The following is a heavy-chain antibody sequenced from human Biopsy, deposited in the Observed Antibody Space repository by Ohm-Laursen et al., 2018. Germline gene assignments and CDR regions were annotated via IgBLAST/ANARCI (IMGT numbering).Heavy chain of an antibody. CDR1: GFTFSSYG. CDR3: ARDRYYGSESYYSHYNMDV. J-gene: IGHJ6*02. D-gene: IGHD3-10*01. Sequence: RSLRLSCAASGFTFSSYGIHWVRQAPGKGPEWVAVIWYDGSNKYSADSVKGRFSISRDNSKNTVYLQMNSLRAADTAVYYCARDRYYGSESYYSHYNMDVWGQGTTVSVS. V-gene: IGHV3-33*01. CDR2: IWYDGSNK.